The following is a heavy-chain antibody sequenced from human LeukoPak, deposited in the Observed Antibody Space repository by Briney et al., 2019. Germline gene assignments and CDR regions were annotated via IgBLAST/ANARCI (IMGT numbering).Heavy chain of an antibody. D-gene: IGHD2-21*02. CDR1: GYTFTSYG. V-gene: IGHV1-18*01. CDR3: ATGRFCGGDCYPPEDY. CDR2: TSAYNGNT. Sequence: ASVKVSCKASGYTFTSYGISWVRQAPGQGLEWMGWTSAYNGNTNYAQKLQGRVTMTRDTSTSTVYMELSSLRSEDTAVYYCATGRFCGGDCYPPEDYWGQGTLVTVSS. J-gene: IGHJ4*02.